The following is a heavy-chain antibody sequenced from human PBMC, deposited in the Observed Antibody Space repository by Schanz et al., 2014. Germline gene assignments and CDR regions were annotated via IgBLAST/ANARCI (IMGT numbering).Heavy chain of an antibody. CDR2: ISGSSRTI. Sequence: QVQLVDSGGGLVKPGGSLRLSCTASGFPFSDYFMAWIRQPPGRGLEWVSYISGSSRTIYYADSMKGRFTVSRDNAENTLFLQMNSLRAEDTAVYYCAKDGPGGSGSYSADGGMDVWGQGTTVTVSS. CDR1: GFPFSDYF. D-gene: IGHD3-10*01. V-gene: IGHV3-11*01. CDR3: AKDGPGGSGSYSADGGMDV. J-gene: IGHJ6*02.